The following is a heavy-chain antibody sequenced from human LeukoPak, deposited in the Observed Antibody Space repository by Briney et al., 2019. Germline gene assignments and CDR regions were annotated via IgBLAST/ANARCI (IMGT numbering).Heavy chain of an antibody. V-gene: IGHV5-51*01. Sequence: GESLKISCKGSGYSFTSYWIGWVRQMPGKGLECMGIIYPGDSDTRYSPSFQGQVTISADKSISTAYLQWSSLKASDTAMYYCARPKMVRGVIYYFDYWGQGTLVTVSS. D-gene: IGHD3-10*01. CDR1: GYSFTSYW. CDR3: ARPKMVRGVIYYFDY. CDR2: IYPGDSDT. J-gene: IGHJ4*02.